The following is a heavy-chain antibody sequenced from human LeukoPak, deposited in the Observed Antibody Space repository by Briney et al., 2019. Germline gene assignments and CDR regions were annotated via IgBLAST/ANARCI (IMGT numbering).Heavy chain of an antibody. D-gene: IGHD5/OR15-5a*01. CDR2: ISFDGDNK. V-gene: IGHV3-30-3*01. Sequence: PGRSLRLSCAASGFTFSSYAMHWVRQAPGKGLEWVADISFDGDNKYYADSVRGRFMISRDNSKNTVYLQMNSLTIEDTAVYYCAREPSGNFGQLVSSAEYFQHWGQGTRVTVSS. J-gene: IGHJ1*01. CDR1: GFTFSSYA. CDR3: AREPSGNFGQLVSSAEYFQH.